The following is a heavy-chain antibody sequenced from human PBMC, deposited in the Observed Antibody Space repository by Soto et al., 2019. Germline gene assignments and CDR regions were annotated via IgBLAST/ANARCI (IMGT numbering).Heavy chain of an antibody. Sequence: SETLSLTGTVSGGSVSSGGYYWTWIRQPPGKGLEWLGYIYYIGTTNYNPPLKSRITISVDTSGNQFSLKLSSLTAADTAVYFCARTYCTTTACQDQGIDVWGQGTTLTFYS. CDR3: ARTYCTTTACQDQGIDV. CDR1: GGSVSSGGYY. CDR2: IYYIGTT. V-gene: IGHV4-61*08. J-gene: IGHJ6*02. D-gene: IGHD4-4*01.